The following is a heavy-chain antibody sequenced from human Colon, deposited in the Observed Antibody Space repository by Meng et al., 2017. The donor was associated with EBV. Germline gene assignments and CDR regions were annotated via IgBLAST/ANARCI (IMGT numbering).Heavy chain of an antibody. CDR1: GGSVSSGNYY. V-gene: IGHV4-30-4*01. D-gene: IGHD2-21*01. J-gene: IGHJ4*02. CDR2: IHHSGSA. Sequence: LKVLGPGLVEPSQTMALTCTIAGGSVSSGNYYWSWIRQSPGKGLEWIGYIHHSGSAHYNPSLKFRVSISVDTSKSQFSLNLNSMTAADTAVYYCASFDHIPRRNYFDYWGQGTLVTVSS. CDR3: ASFDHIPRRNYFDY.